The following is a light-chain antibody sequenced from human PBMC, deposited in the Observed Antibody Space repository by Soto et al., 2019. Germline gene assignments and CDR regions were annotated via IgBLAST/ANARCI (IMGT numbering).Light chain of an antibody. V-gene: IGKV1-6*01. Sequence: TPMTQSPLSLSASVGEKIIITCRASRGVGSDVSWYQQKPGQAPKLVIYAASNLYTGVPSRFSGRRSGTEFTLTISSLQPEDFASYYCLQDYGDSWTFGQGTKVEIE. CDR1: RGVGSD. CDR2: AAS. J-gene: IGKJ1*01. CDR3: LQDYGDSWT.